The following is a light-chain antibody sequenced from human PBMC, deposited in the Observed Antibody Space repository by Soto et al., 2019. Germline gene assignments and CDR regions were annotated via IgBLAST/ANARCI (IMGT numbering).Light chain of an antibody. CDR2: DVS. V-gene: IGLV2-14*03. Sequence: QSVLTQPASVSGSPGQSITISCTGTSSDVGGYNFVSWYQHHPGKAPKVMIYDVSNRPSGVSNRFSGSKSGNTASLTISGLQAEDEADYYCDPYTSNGLYVFGTGTKATVL. J-gene: IGLJ1*01. CDR1: SSDVGGYNF. CDR3: DPYTSNGLYV.